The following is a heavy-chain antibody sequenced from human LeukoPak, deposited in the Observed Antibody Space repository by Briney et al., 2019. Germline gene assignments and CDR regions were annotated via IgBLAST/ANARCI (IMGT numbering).Heavy chain of an antibody. CDR3: VKLVGVGELFWGHFLEDF. CDR2: ISGSSSYI. V-gene: IGHV3-21*04. Sequence: GSLRLSCAASGFTFSTYNMNWVRQAPGKGLEWVSSISGSSSYIYYADSVKGRFSISRDNAKNSVYLQMNSLRAEATAVYYCVKLVGVGELFWGHFLEDFWGQGTLVTVSS. CDR1: GFTFSTYN. D-gene: IGHD3-10*01. J-gene: IGHJ4*02.